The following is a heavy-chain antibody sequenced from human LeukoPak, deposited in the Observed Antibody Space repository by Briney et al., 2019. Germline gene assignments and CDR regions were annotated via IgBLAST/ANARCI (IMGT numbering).Heavy chain of an antibody. J-gene: IGHJ4*02. V-gene: IGHV3-9*01. D-gene: IGHD5-18*01. CDR1: GFTFDDYA. CDR2: ISWNSGSI. CDR3: AKDILVMRSYGYGAIDY. Sequence: PGGSLRLSCAASGFTFDDYAMHWVRQAPGKGLEWVSGISWNSGSIGYADSVKGRFTISRDNAKNSLYLQMNSLRAEDTALYYCAKDILVMRSYGYGAIDYWGQGTLVTVSS.